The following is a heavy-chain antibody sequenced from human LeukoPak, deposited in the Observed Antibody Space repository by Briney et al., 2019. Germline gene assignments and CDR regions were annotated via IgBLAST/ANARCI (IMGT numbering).Heavy chain of an antibody. D-gene: IGHD4-23*01. CDR2: VSSNGAKT. Sequence: PGGSLRLSCAASGFTFSSYAITWVRQAPGKGLEWVSAVSSNGAKTYYADSVKGRFTISRDNYKNMVFLQMHSLRAEDTAVYYWGKGEKRVITPGLDYWGQGTLVTVSS. V-gene: IGHV3-23*01. CDR3: GKGEKRVITPGLDY. CDR1: GFTFSSYA. J-gene: IGHJ4*02.